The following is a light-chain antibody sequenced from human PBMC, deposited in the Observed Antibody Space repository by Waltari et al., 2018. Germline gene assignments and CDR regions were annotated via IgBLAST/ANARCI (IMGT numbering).Light chain of an antibody. CDR1: QSVRSRY. CDR2: GAS. Sequence: EIVLTQSPGTLSLSPGERGTLSCRASQSVRSRYLAWYQQKPGQAPRLLIYGASSRATGIPDRFSGSGSGTDFTLTISRLEPEDVADYYCQQYGSSPQMFGQGTKVEIK. CDR3: QQYGSSPQM. V-gene: IGKV3-20*01. J-gene: IGKJ1*01.